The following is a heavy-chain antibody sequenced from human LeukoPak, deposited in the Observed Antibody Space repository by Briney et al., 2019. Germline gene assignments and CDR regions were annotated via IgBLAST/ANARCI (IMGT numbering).Heavy chain of an antibody. CDR1: GFTFSSYG. CDR3: AKAPIAAAGIYYFDY. V-gene: IGHV3-30*18. D-gene: IGHD6-13*01. Sequence: GGSLRLSCAASGFTFSSYGIHWVRQAPGKGLEWVAVISYDGSNKYYADSVKGRFTISRDNCKNTLYLQMNSLRAEDTAVYYCAKAPIAAAGIYYFDYWGQGTLVTVSS. CDR2: ISYDGSNK. J-gene: IGHJ4*02.